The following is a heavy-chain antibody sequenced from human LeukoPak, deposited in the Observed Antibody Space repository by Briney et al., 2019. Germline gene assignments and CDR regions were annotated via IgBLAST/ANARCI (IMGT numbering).Heavy chain of an antibody. J-gene: IGHJ5*02. V-gene: IGHV4-4*07. D-gene: IGHD3-3*01. CDR3: ARANDFWSGYYVGWFDP. CDR2: IYTSGST. CDR1: GGSISSYY. Sequence: SETLSLNCTVSGGSISSYYWSWIRQPAGKGLEWIGRIYTSGSTNYNPSLKSRVTMSVDTYKNQFSLKLSPVTAADTAVYYCARANDFWSGYYVGWFDPWGQGTLVTVSS.